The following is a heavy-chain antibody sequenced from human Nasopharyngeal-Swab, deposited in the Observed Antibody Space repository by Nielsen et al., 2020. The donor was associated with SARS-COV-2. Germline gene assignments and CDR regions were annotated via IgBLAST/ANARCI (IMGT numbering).Heavy chain of an antibody. Sequence: GESLKISCAASGFTFSSYWMSWVRQAPGKGLEWVANIKQDGSEKYYVDSVKGRFTISRDNAKNSLYLQMNSLRAEDTAVHYCAREVVTMIVVTHYYYGMDVWGQGTTVTVSS. CDR2: IKQDGSEK. V-gene: IGHV3-7*01. D-gene: IGHD3-22*01. CDR1: GFTFSSYW. CDR3: AREVVTMIVVTHYYYGMDV. J-gene: IGHJ6*02.